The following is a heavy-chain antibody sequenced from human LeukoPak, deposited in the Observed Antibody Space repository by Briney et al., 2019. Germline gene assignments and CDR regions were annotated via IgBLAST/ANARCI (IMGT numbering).Heavy chain of an antibody. Sequence: ESLKTSCKASGYTFTNEWIGWVRQMPGEGLEWMGIIYPGDSDTRYSPSFQGQVTISADKSINTAYMQWNSLKASDTAVYYCAKSGFGVTNYRWGQGTLVTVSS. J-gene: IGHJ4*02. V-gene: IGHV5-51*01. CDR3: AKSGFGVTNYR. CDR2: IYPGDSDT. CDR1: GYTFTNEW. D-gene: IGHD3-3*01.